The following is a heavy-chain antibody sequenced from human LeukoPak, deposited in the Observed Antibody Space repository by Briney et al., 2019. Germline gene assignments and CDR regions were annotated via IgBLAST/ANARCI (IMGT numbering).Heavy chain of an antibody. CDR3: ASAGGPNKSYFDY. D-gene: IGHD2-8*01. CDR2: IYHSGST. Sequence: SETLSLTCAVSGGSISSGGYSWSWIRQPPGKGLEWIGYIYHSGSTYYNPSLKSRVTISVDRSKNQFSLKLSSVTAADTAVYYCASAGGPNKSYFDYWGQETLVTVSS. J-gene: IGHJ4*01. V-gene: IGHV4-30-2*01. CDR1: GGSISSGGYS.